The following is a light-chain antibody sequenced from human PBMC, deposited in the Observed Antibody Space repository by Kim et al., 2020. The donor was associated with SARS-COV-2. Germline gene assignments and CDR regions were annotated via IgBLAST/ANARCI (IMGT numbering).Light chain of an antibody. Sequence: QEVTHSCSGSKSNIGSNAVNWYHQVPGKSPKLLIYFDDLLPSGVSDRFSGSKSGTSASLAISGLQSEDEGDYYCAVWDGSLNGMLFGGGTQLTVL. V-gene: IGLV1-36*01. CDR1: KSNIGSNA. J-gene: IGLJ2*01. CDR3: AVWDGSLNGML. CDR2: FDD.